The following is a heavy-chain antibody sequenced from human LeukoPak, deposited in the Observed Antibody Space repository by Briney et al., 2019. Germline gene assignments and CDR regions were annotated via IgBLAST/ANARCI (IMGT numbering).Heavy chain of an antibody. Sequence: GESLKISCKGSGYSFTDYWIGWVRQMPGKGLEWMGIIYPGDSDTKYSPSFQGQVTISADKSINTAYLQWSSLKASDTAIYYCARQSSRSFDPWGQGTLATVSS. V-gene: IGHV5-51*01. CDR2: IYPGDSDT. CDR3: ARQSSRSFDP. D-gene: IGHD6-19*01. CDR1: GYSFTDYW. J-gene: IGHJ5*02.